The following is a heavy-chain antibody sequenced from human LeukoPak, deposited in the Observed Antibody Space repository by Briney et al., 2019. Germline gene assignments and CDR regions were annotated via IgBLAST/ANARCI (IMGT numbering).Heavy chain of an antibody. Sequence: GGSLRLSCAVSGFTFSSYEMNWVRQAPGKGLEWVSYISSSGSTIYYADSVKGRFTISRDNAKKSLYLQMNSLRAEDTAVYYCARDVRSSGWYSDYWGQGTLVTVSS. CDR1: GFTFSSYE. CDR2: ISSSGSTI. V-gene: IGHV3-48*03. D-gene: IGHD6-19*01. J-gene: IGHJ4*02. CDR3: ARDVRSSGWYSDY.